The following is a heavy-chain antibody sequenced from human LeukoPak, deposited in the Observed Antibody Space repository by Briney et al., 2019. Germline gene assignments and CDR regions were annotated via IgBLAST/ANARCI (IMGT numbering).Heavy chain of an antibody. CDR3: AKDGGEYYDILTGYYPRLYYMDV. D-gene: IGHD3-9*01. J-gene: IGHJ6*03. CDR1: GFTFSNYW. CDR2: INSDGINT. Sequence: GGSLRLSCAASGFTFSNYWMHWVRHAPGKGLVWVSRINSDGINTSYADSVKGRFTISRDNSKNTLYLQMNSLRAEDTAVYYCAKDGGEYYDILTGYYPRLYYMDVWGKGTTVTISS. V-gene: IGHV3-74*01.